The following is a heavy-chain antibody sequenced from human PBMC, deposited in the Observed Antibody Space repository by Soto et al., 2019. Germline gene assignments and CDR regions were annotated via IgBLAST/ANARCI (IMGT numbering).Heavy chain of an antibody. Sequence: GESLKISCKGSGYSFTSYWIAWVRQMPDKGPECMGVIYPGDSDTRYSPSFQGQVTISADKSISTAYLQWSSLKASDTAMYYCATYYYGSGSYYQHPPSPIDAFDIWGQGTMVTVSS. J-gene: IGHJ3*02. CDR3: ATYYYGSGSYYQHPPSPIDAFDI. D-gene: IGHD3-10*01. V-gene: IGHV5-51*01. CDR1: GYSFTSYW. CDR2: IYPGDSDT.